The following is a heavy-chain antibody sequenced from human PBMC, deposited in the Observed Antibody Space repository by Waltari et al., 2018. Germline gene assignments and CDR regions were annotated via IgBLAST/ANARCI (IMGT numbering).Heavy chain of an antibody. CDR2: IYHSGST. Sequence: QVQLQESGPGLVKPSETLSLTCAVSGYSISSGYYWGWLRQPPGKGLEWIGSIYHSGSTYYNPSLKSRVTISVDTSKNQFSLKLSSVTAADTAVYYCRGYDSSGTGNWFDPWGQGTLVTVSS. CDR3: RGYDSSGTGNWFDP. J-gene: IGHJ5*02. D-gene: IGHD3-22*01. CDR1: GYSISSGYY. V-gene: IGHV4-38-2*01.